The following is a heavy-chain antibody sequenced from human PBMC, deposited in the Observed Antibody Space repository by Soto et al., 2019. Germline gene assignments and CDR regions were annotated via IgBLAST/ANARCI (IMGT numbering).Heavy chain of an antibody. J-gene: IGHJ3*01. CDR2: ISAYDGQT. V-gene: IGHV1-18*01. Sequence: GASVKVSCKASGDGFSNYGFSWVRQAPGQGLEWLGWISAYDGQTNYTKKFQGRVTMTTDTSSSTAFMELRSLRSDDTAVYYCARAFFYQGSDSRGYSFDAFDFWGPGTLVTVS. CDR3: ARAFFYQGSDSRGYSFDAFDF. CDR1: GDGFSNYG. D-gene: IGHD3-22*01.